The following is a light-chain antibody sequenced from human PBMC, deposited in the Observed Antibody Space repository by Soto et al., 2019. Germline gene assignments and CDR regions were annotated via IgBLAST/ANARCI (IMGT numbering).Light chain of an antibody. J-gene: IGKJ4*01. Sequence: EIVMTQSPATLSVSPGERATLSCRASQSVSNNLAWYQQKPGQAPRLLIYGASTRATGIPASFSGSGSGTEFTLTISSLQSENSVVYSCQQYDNWPLTFGGGTKVEIK. CDR1: QSVSNN. CDR2: GAS. V-gene: IGKV3-15*01. CDR3: QQYDNWPLT.